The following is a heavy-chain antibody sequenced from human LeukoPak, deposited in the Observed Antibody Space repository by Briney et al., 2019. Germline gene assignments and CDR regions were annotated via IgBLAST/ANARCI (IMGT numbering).Heavy chain of an antibody. V-gene: IGHV3-30-3*01. Sequence: GGSLRLSCAASGFTFSSYAMHWVCQAPGKGLEWVAVIPYDGSNKYYADSVKGRFTISRDNSKNTLYLQMNSLRAEDTAVYYCANAYGDYVPFDYWGQGTLVTVSS. J-gene: IGHJ4*02. CDR2: IPYDGSNK. CDR3: ANAYGDYVPFDY. CDR1: GFTFSSYA. D-gene: IGHD4-17*01.